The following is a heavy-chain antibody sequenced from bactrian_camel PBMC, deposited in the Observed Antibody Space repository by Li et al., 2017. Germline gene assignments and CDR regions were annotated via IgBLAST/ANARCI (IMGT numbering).Heavy chain of an antibody. CDR1: GFAANSCD. V-gene: IGHV3S53*01. J-gene: IGHJ4*01. CDR3: RIYTATSGGGSPYYRTTR. Sequence: HVQLVESGGGSVQAGGSLRLSCTAPGFAANSCDMGWYRQGAGKQREWVSSITYDGTPTYATFAEGRFTISKDNSGDTVYLQMHSLEPEDTAMYSCRIYTATSGGGSPYYRTTRWGQGTQVTVS. CDR2: ITYDGTP. D-gene: IGHD2*01.